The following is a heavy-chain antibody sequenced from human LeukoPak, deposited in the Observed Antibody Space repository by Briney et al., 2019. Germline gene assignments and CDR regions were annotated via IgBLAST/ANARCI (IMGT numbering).Heavy chain of an antibody. CDR1: GYTFTSYG. V-gene: IGHV1-8*03. D-gene: IGHD3-3*01. Sequence: ASVKVSCKASGYTFTSYGINWVRQATGQGLEWMGWMNPNSGNTGYAQKFQGRVTITRNTSISTAYMELSSLRSEDTAVYYCARTRWEWSLQNYYYYYMDVWGKGTTVTVSS. J-gene: IGHJ6*03. CDR3: ARTRWEWSLQNYYYYYMDV. CDR2: MNPNSGNT.